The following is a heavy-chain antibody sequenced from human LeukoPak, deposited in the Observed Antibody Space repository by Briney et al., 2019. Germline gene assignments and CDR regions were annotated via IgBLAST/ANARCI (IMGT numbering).Heavy chain of an antibody. D-gene: IGHD6-13*01. CDR2: INPNSGGT. V-gene: IGHV1-2*02. Sequence: ASVKVSRKASGYTFTGYYMHWVRQAPGQGLEWMGWINPNSGGTNYAQKFQGRVTMTRDTSISTAYMELSRLRSDDTAVYYCARGGRSIAAAGTSYYYYMDVWGKGTTVTISS. J-gene: IGHJ6*03. CDR1: GYTFTGYY. CDR3: ARGGRSIAAAGTSYYYYMDV.